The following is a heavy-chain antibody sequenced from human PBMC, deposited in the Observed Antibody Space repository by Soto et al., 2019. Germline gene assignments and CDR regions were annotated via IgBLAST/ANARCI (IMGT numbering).Heavy chain of an antibody. Sequence: VGSLRLSCAVSGFSFSSYAMNWVRQAPGKGLEWVSAISGSGGRTYYADSVKGRFTISRDNSKNTLYLQMNSLRAEDTAVYYCAKVWWELHSPFDYWGQGTLVTVSS. CDR2: ISGSGGRT. D-gene: IGHD1-26*01. V-gene: IGHV3-23*01. J-gene: IGHJ4*02. CDR3: AKVWWELHSPFDY. CDR1: GFSFSSYA.